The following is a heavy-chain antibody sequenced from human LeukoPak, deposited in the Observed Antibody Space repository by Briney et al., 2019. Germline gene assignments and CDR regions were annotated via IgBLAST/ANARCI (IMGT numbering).Heavy chain of an antibody. J-gene: IGHJ4*02. V-gene: IGHV3-53*01. CDR1: GFTVSTNS. CDR2: IYSDNT. Sequence: QPGGSLRLSCTVSGFTVSTNSMSWVRQAPGKGLEWVSFIYSDNTHYSDSVKGRFTISRDNSKNTLYLQMNSLRAEDTAVYYCARRASAYSHPYDYWGQGTLVTVSS. D-gene: IGHD4/OR15-4a*01. CDR3: ARRASAYSHPYDY.